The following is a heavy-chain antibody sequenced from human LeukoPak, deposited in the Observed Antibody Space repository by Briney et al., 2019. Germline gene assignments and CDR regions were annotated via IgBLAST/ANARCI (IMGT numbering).Heavy chain of an antibody. CDR3: AKDFRDGYNHPSYYFDS. D-gene: IGHD5-12*01. V-gene: IGHV3-23*01. CDR2: ISGSGGST. Sequence: GGSLRLSCAVSGFTFSSYAVSWVRQAPGKGLEWVSAISGSGGSTYYADSVQGRFTVARDNSKNTVYLQMNSLRAEDTAVFYCAKDFRDGYNHPSYYFDSWGQGTLVTVSS. J-gene: IGHJ4*02. CDR1: GFTFSSYA.